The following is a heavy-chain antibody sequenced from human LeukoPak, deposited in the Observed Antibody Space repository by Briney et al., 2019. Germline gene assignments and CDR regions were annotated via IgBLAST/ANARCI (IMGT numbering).Heavy chain of an antibody. CDR2: IIPIYATT. J-gene: IGHJ5*02. Sequence: SVKVSCKASGGTFSSSAISWVRQAPTQGLDWMAGIIPIYATTYYAQKFQGRVTVTTDESMSTAYMELASLTSEDTAVYYCARAGSGSYPWGQGTLVTVSS. CDR3: ARAGSGSYP. V-gene: IGHV1-69*05. D-gene: IGHD1-26*01. CDR1: GGTFSSSA.